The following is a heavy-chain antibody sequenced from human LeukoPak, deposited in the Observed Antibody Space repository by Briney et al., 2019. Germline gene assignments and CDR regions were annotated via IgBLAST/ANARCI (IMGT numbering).Heavy chain of an antibody. CDR3: ATLPWSGGDCYSCVASDSAVGLIDY. V-gene: IGHV4-59*04. Sequence: PSETLSLTCTVSGGSISSYYWSWIRQPPGKGLEWIGCIYYSGSTYYNPSLKSRVTISVDTSKNQFSLKLSSVTAADTAVYYCATLPWSGGDCYSCVASDSAVGLIDYWGQGTLVTVSS. D-gene: IGHD2-21*02. CDR1: GGSISSYY. J-gene: IGHJ4*02. CDR2: IYYSGST.